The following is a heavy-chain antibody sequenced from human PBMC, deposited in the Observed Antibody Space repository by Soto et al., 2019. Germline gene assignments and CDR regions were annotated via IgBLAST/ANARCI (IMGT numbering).Heavy chain of an antibody. CDR2: IYYSGST. Sequence: PSETLSLTCTVSGGSISSGGYYWSSIRQHPGKGLEWIGYIYYSGSTYYNPSLKSRVTISVDTSKNQFSLKLSSVTAADTAVYYCARYSDFWSGYYPTNYYYYYMDVWGKGTTVTVSS. CDR1: GGSISSGGYY. J-gene: IGHJ6*03. CDR3: ARYSDFWSGYYPTNYYYYYMDV. D-gene: IGHD3-3*01. V-gene: IGHV4-31*03.